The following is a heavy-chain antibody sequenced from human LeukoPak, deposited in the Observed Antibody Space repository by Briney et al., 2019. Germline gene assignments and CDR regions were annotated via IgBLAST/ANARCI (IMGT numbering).Heavy chain of an antibody. CDR1: RDSVSSNSAA. CDR2: TYYRFKWYN. J-gene: IGHJ4*02. D-gene: IGHD3-10*01. V-gene: IGHV6-1*01. CDR3: ARDRYPYDSGDY. Sequence: SQTLSLTCAISRDSVSSNSAASNWIRHSPPRGLEWLGRTYYRFKWYNDYAVSVKSRININPDTYKNQFSLQLNSVTPEDTAVYYCARDRYPYDSGDYWGQGTLVTVSS.